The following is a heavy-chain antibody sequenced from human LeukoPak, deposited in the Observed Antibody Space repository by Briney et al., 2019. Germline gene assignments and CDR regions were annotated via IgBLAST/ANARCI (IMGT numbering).Heavy chain of an antibody. D-gene: IGHD4-11*01. Sequence: GGSLRLSCAASGFPFSSYWMAWVRQAPGKGLEWVASIKQDGGETFYVDSVKGRFTITRDNAKNSLYLQMNSLRAEDTAVYYCTREDHSNYNYWGQGTLVTVSS. J-gene: IGHJ4*02. CDR2: IKQDGGET. V-gene: IGHV3-7*01. CDR3: TREDHSNYNY. CDR1: GFPFSSYW.